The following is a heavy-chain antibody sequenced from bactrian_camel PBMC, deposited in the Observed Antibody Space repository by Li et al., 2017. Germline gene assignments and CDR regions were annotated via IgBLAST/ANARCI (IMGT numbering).Heavy chain of an antibody. Sequence: VQLVESGGGLVQPGGSLRLSCSASGFTFALYTMNWVRQVPGKGLEWVSGINGGGSSYYADSVKGRFTISRDNAKNTVALQMNSLKSEDTALYYCAATGDSWGGDFGHWGQGTQVTVS. CDR2: INGGGSS. CDR3: AATGDSWGGDFGH. V-gene: IGHV3S36*01. CDR1: GFTFALYT. J-gene: IGHJ6*01. D-gene: IGHD5*01.